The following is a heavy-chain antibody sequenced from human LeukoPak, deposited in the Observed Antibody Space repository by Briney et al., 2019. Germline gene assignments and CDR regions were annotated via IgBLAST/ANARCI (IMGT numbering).Heavy chain of an antibody. D-gene: IGHD2-21*01. CDR3: AKGKVNHDGALDA. V-gene: IGHV3-23*01. J-gene: IGHJ3*01. CDR1: GFTFSSYA. CDR2: ISGSGGST. Sequence: GGSLGLSCAASGFTFSSYAMSWVRQAPGKGLEWVSAISGSGGSTYYADSVKGRFTISRDNSKNTLYLQMNSLRAEDTAVYYCAKGKVNHDGALDAWGQGTLVTVSS.